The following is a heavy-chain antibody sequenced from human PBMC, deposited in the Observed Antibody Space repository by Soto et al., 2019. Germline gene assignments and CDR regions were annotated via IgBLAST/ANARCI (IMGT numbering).Heavy chain of an antibody. CDR2: ISGSGGNT. CDR3: AKPGRGYSYGYPKYYFDY. V-gene: IGHV3-23*01. Sequence: EVQLLESGGGLVQPGGSLRLSCAASGFTFSSYAMSWVRQAPGKGLEWVSDISGSGGNTYYADSVKGRFTISRDNSKNTLYLQMNSLRAEDTAVYYCAKPGRGYSYGYPKYYFDYWGQGTLVTVSS. D-gene: IGHD5-18*01. CDR1: GFTFSSYA. J-gene: IGHJ4*02.